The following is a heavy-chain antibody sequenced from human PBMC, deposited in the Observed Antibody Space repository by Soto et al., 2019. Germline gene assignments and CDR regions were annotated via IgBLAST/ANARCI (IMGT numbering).Heavy chain of an antibody. J-gene: IGHJ1*01. CDR1: GFTISSYI. V-gene: IGHV3-21*01. Sequence: EVQLVESGGGLVKPGGSLRLSCAASGFTISSYIMNWVRQAPGKGLEWVSSISSDGNYIYYADSVKGRFTISRDNAKNALDLQMNSMRAEDTAVYYCARGGVFGRGGYFQHWGQGTLVTVSS. CDR2: ISSDGNYI. CDR3: ARGGVFGRGGYFQH. D-gene: IGHD3-16*02.